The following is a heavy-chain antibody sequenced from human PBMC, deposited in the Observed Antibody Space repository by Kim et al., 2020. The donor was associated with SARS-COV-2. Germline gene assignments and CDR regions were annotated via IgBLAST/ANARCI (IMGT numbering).Heavy chain of an antibody. CDR2: ISAYNGNT. CDR1: GYTFTNSG. CDR3: ARDDPSFDVDRRAIDY. J-gene: IGHJ4*02. D-gene: IGHD3-10*01. V-gene: IGHV1-18*01. Sequence: ASVKVSCKASGYTFTNSGFSWVRQAPGQGLEWMGWISAYNGNTNYAPKLQGRVTMTTDASTGTAYMELRALTSDDTAMYYCARDDPSFDVDRRAIDYWGQ.